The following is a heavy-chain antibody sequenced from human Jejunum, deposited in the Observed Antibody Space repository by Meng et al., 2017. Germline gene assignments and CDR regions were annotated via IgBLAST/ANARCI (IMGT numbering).Heavy chain of an antibody. Sequence: GGSLRLSCVASGFTFSNYEMNWVRQAPGKGLEWISYITSGDHGKYSDSVKGRFSISRDNARNTLFLQMDSLRPEDTAIYYCARELPLVWGDALDLWGQGTLVTVSS. CDR2: ITSGDHGK. V-gene: IGHV3-48*03. J-gene: IGHJ5*02. CDR3: ARELPLVWGDALDL. CDR1: GFTFSNYE. D-gene: IGHD3-10*01.